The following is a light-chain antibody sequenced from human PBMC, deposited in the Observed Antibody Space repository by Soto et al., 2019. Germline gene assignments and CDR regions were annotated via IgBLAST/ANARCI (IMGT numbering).Light chain of an antibody. J-gene: IGKJ1*01. Sequence: EIVMTQSPAMLSVSPGERATLSCRASQNVNNRLAWYQQKAGQPPRLLIYGASTMSTGIPSRFSGSGSGPEFTLTISSLQYEDFALSCCHHFNIWPLLFGQGTKVEIK. CDR1: QNVNNR. V-gene: IGKV3-15*01. CDR2: GAS. CDR3: HHFNIWPLL.